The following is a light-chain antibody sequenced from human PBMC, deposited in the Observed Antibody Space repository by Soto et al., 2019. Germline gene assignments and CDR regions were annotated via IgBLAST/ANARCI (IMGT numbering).Light chain of an antibody. CDR3: QQYTTFPLT. CDR2: EAS. CDR1: QSISSW. Sequence: DIQMTQSPATLSASVGDRVTITCRASQSISSWLAWYQQKPGKAPRLLIHEASRLDSGVPSRFSGSESGTEFTLAISGLHAEDFANYYCQQYTTFPLTFGGGTKVELK. V-gene: IGKV1-5*01. J-gene: IGKJ4*01.